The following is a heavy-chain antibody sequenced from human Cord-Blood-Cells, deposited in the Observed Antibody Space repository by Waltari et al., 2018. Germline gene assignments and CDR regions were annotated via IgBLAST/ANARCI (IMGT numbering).Heavy chain of an antibody. V-gene: IGHV3-30-3*01. D-gene: IGHD1-7*01. CDR3: ARDGELPYYYYYGMDV. J-gene: IGHJ6*02. CDR1: GFTFSSYA. Sequence: QVQLVESGGGVVQPGRSLSLSCAASGFTFSSYAMHWVRPAPGKGLAWVAVISYDGSNKYYADSVKGRVTISRDNSKNTLYLQMNSLRAEDTAVYYCARDGELPYYYYYGMDVWGQGTTVTVSS. CDR2: ISYDGSNK.